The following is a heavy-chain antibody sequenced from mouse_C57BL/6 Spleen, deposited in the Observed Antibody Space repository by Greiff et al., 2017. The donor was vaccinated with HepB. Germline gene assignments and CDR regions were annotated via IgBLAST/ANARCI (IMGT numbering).Heavy chain of an antibody. CDR1: GYTFTSYW. CDR3: ARGSYYYGSNFDY. J-gene: IGHJ2*01. V-gene: IGHV1-61*01. D-gene: IGHD1-1*01. Sequence: QVQLQQPGAELVRPGSSVKLSCKASGYTFTSYWMDWVKQRPGQGLEWIGNIYPSDSETHYNQKFKDKATLTVDKSSSTAYMQLSSLTSEYSAVYYCARGSYYYGSNFDYWGQGTTLTVSS. CDR2: IYPSDSET.